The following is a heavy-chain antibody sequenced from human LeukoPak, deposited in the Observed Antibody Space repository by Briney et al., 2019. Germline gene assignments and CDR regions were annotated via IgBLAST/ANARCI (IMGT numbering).Heavy chain of an antibody. V-gene: IGHV3-7*01. Sequence: PGGSLRLSCAASGFTFSSYWVSWVRQAPGKGLEWVANIKQDGSEKYYVDSVKGRFTISRDNAKNSLYLQMNSLRAEDTAVYYCARHDHYSGGSCVYWGQGTLVTVSS. CDR1: GFTFSSYW. CDR2: IKQDGSEK. D-gene: IGHD2-15*01. J-gene: IGHJ4*02. CDR3: ARHDHYSGGSCVY.